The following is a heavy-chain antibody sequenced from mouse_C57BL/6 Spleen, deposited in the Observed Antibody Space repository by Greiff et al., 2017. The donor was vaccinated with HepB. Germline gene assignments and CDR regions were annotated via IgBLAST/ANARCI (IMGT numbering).Heavy chain of an antibody. D-gene: IGHD2-2*01. CDR3: ARDYGCYYFDY. J-gene: IGHJ2*01. V-gene: IGHV1-72*01. CDR1: GYTFTSYW. CDR2: IDPNSGGT. Sequence: VQLQQPGAELVKPGASVKLSCKASGYTFTSYWMHWVKQRPGLGLEWIGRIDPNSGGTKYNEKFKSKATLTVDKPSSPAYMQLSSLTSEDSAVYYCARDYGCYYFDYWGQGTTLTVSS.